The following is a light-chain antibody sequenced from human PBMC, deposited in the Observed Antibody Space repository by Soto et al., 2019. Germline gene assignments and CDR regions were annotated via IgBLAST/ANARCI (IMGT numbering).Light chain of an antibody. J-gene: IGKJ4*01. V-gene: IGKV3-11*01. CDR2: DAS. Sequence: EIVLTQSPATLSLSPGERATLSCRASQSVSSYLAGYQQKPGQAPRLLIYDASNRATGIPARFSGSGSETDFTITISSLEPEDFAVYYCQQRSNWPELTFGGGTKVEIK. CDR1: QSVSSY. CDR3: QQRSNWPELT.